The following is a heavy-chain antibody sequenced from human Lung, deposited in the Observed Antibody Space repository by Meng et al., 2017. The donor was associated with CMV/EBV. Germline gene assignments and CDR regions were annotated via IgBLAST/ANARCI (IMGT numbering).Heavy chain of an antibody. V-gene: IGHV3-48*03. D-gene: IGHD6-6*01. CDR3: ASRATGYSSSYIDY. CDR1: GFTFSSYE. J-gene: IGHJ4*02. Sequence: SCAASGFTFSSYEMNWVRQAPGKGLEWVSYISSSGSTIYYADSVKGRFTISRDNAKNSLYLQMNSLRAEDTAVYYCASRATGYSSSYIDYWGQGTLVTVSS. CDR2: ISSSGSTI.